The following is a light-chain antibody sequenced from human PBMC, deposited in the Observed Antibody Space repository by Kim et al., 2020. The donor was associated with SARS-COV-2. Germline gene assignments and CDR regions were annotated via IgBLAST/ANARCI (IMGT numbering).Light chain of an antibody. J-gene: IGLJ2*01. CDR3: SSQTSTATWI. CDR1: SGDIGTYDR. Sequence: GQSVPISCTGSSGDIGTYDRVSWYRQSPGTAPQLIIYEVFNRPSGVPDRFSGSKSGSTASLTISGLQPEDEADYHCSSQTSTATWIFGGGTKVTVL. V-gene: IGLV2-18*02. CDR2: EVF.